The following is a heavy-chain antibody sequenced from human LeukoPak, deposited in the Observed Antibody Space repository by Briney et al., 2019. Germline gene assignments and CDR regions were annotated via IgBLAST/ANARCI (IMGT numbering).Heavy chain of an antibody. Sequence: ASVKVSCKASGGTFSSYAISWVRQAPGQGLEWMGGIIPIFGTANYAQKFQGRVTITADKSTSTAYMELSSLRSEDTAVYYCARDRFYGSGSYYRVGNQYDYWGQGTLVTVSS. J-gene: IGHJ4*01. D-gene: IGHD3-10*01. V-gene: IGHV1-69*06. CDR2: IIPIFGTA. CDR3: ARDRFYGSGSYYRVGNQYDY. CDR1: GGTFSSYA.